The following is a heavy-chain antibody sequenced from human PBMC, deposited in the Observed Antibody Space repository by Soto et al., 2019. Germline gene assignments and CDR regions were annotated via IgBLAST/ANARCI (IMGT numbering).Heavy chain of an antibody. J-gene: IGHJ4*02. Sequence: PSETLSLTCTVSGGSISSSSYYWGWIRQPPGKGLEWIASIYYSGSTYYNPSLKSRVTISVDTSKNQFSLKLSSVTAADTAVYYCARLVAVRRANPSYFDYWGQGSLVTVSS. D-gene: IGHD6-6*01. CDR1: GGSISSSSYY. CDR2: IYYSGST. CDR3: ARLVAVRRANPSYFDY. V-gene: IGHV4-39*01.